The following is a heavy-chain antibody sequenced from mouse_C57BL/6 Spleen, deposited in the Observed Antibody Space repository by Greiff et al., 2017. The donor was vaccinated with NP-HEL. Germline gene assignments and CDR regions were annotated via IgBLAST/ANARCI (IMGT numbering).Heavy chain of an antibody. CDR2: IWTGGGT. D-gene: IGHD2-2*01. V-gene: IGHV2-9-1*01. J-gene: IGHJ2*01. Sequence: VKLMESGPGLVAPSQSLSITCTVSGFSLTSYAISWVRQPPGKGLEWLGVIWTGGGTNYNSALNSSLSISKDKSKSQVFLKMNSLQTDDTARYYCARCYYGYDKEYYFDYWGQGTTLTVSS. CDR3: ARCYYGYDKEYYFDY. CDR1: GFSLTSYA.